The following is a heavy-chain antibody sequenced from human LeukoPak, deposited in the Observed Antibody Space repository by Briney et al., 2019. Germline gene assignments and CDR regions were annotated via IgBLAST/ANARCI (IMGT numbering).Heavy chain of an antibody. D-gene: IGHD3-22*01. CDR3: ASLKNSYDSSGYLVTDAFDI. CDR2: ISSYNGNT. V-gene: IGHV1-18*01. J-gene: IGHJ3*02. CDR1: GYTFTSYG. Sequence: ASVKVSCKASGYTFTSYGISWVRQAPGQGLEWMGWISSYNGNTNYEQKLQGRVTMTTDTSTSTAYMELRSLRSDDTAVYYCASLKNSYDSSGYLVTDAFDIWGQGTMVTVSS.